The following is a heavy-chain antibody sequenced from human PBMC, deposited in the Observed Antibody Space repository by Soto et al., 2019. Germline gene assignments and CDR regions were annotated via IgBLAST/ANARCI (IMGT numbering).Heavy chain of an antibody. V-gene: IGHV1-46*03. CDR1: GYTFTNYY. Sequence: EASVKVSCKASGYTFTNYYIHWGRQAPGQGLEWMGIINPSGGSTSYAQKFQGRVTMTRDTSTSTVYMELSSLRSEDTAVYYCARGGYSGASHDDWGQGTLVTVSS. J-gene: IGHJ4*02. D-gene: IGHD5-18*01. CDR3: ARGGYSGASHDD. CDR2: INPSGGST.